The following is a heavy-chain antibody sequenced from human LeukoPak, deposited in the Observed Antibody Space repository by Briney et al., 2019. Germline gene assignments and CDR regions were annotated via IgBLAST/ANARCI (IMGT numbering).Heavy chain of an antibody. CDR1: GGSISSNNW. J-gene: IGHJ5*02. CDR3: ARGNADYSGNWFDP. V-gene: IGHV4-4*02. Sequence: SGTLSLTCAVFGGSISSNNWWTWVRQSPEKGLEWIGEIYHSGGTTYNPSLESRVTLSVDKSKNQFSLKLTSVTAADTAVYYCARGNADYSGNWFDPWGQGTLVTVSS. CDR2: IYHSGGT. D-gene: IGHD4-17*01.